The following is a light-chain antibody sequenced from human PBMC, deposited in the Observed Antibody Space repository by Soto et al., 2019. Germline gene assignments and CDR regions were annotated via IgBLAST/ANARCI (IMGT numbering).Light chain of an antibody. CDR3: QLYGSYMFT. CDR2: AAS. V-gene: IGKV3-20*01. J-gene: IGKJ2*01. Sequence: EFVLTQSPGTLSLSPGERVTLSCRTSQSVNSNFLSWFQQKPGQPPRLLLYAASKRAAGTPDRFSGAGSGTDFTLIISRLEPEDSAIYHCQLYGSYMFTFGQGTKVDIK. CDR1: QSVNSNF.